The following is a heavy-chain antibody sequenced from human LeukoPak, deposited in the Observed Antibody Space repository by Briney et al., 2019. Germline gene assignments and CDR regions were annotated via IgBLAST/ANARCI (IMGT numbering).Heavy chain of an antibody. D-gene: IGHD4-23*01. CDR3: ARHLSETTVVTPQYYFDY. CDR2: INHSGST. V-gene: IGHV4-34*01. J-gene: IGHJ4*02. Sequence: SETLSLTCAVYGGSFSGYYWSWIRQPPGKGLEWIGEINHSGSTNYNPSLKSRVTISVDTSKNQFSPKLSSVTAADTAVYYCARHLSETTVVTPQYYFDYWGQGTLVTVSS. CDR1: GGSFSGYY.